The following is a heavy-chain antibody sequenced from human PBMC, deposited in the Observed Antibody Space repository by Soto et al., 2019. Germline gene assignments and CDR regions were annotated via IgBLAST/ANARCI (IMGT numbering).Heavy chain of an antibody. CDR1: GYCISTGYY. J-gene: IGHJ4*02. CDR2: LYHSVTT. CDR3: ARDGGIYSGIDY. V-gene: IGHV4-38-2*02. D-gene: IGHD1-26*01. Sequence: SETLSFTGAVAGYCISTGYYLGWILQPPGKGLEWIGSLYHSVTTYYNPSLKSRVTISVDTSKNQFSLRLSSVTAADTAVYYCARDGGIYSGIDYWGQGTLVTVSS.